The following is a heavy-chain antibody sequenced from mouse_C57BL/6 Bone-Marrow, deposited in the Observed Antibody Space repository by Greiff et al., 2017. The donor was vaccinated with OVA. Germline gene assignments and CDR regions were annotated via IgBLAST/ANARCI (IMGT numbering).Heavy chain of an antibody. Sequence: DVQLVESGGGLVKPGGSLKLSCAASGFTFSDYGMHWVRQAPEKGLEWVAYISSGSSTIYYADTVKGRFTISRDNAKNTLFLQMTSLRSEDTAMYYCARPLYYGSSYDYFDYWGQGTTLTVSS. D-gene: IGHD1-1*01. CDR1: GFTFSDYG. CDR3: ARPLYYGSSYDYFDY. V-gene: IGHV5-17*01. J-gene: IGHJ2*01. CDR2: ISSGSSTI.